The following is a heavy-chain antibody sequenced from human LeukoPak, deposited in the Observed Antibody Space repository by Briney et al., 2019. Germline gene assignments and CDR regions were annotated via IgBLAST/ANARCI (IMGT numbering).Heavy chain of an antibody. D-gene: IGHD3-10*01. CDR2: IYPGDSDA. CDR3: ARHHSGSSFDI. J-gene: IGHJ3*02. V-gene: IGHV5-51*01. Sequence: GESLKISCQCSGYNFITYWIGWVRQMPGKGLEWMGLIYPGDSDARYSPSFQGQVTISADKSITTAYLQSISLTASDTAMYYCARHHSGSSFDIWGQGTKVTVSS. CDR1: GYNFITYW.